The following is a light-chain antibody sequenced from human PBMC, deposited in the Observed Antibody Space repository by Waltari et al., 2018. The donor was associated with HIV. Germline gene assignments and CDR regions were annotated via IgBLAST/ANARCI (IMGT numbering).Light chain of an antibody. V-gene: IGLV1-47*01. J-gene: IGLJ2*01. CDR3: TTWDDSLSGPV. Sequence: QSVLTRPPSASGTPGQRVTISCSGSSSNIGGNFVFWYQQFPGTAPKLLIYRNNQRPSGVPDRFSGSKSGTSASLAISGLRSEDEADYYCTTWDDSLSGPVFGGGTKLTVL. CDR2: RNN. CDR1: SSNIGGNF.